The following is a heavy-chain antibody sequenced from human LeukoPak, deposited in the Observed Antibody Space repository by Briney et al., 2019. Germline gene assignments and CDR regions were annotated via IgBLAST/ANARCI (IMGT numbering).Heavy chain of an antibody. Sequence: PSETLSLTCTVSGDSISSYHWSWIRQPPGKGLEWIGYIYYSGSTNYNPSLKSRLTISVDTSKNQFSLKLSSVTAADTAVYYCAKTTGYYDYWGQGTLVTVSS. CDR2: IYYSGST. J-gene: IGHJ4*02. D-gene: IGHD1-1*01. V-gene: IGHV4-59*01. CDR1: GDSISSYH. CDR3: AKTTGYYDY.